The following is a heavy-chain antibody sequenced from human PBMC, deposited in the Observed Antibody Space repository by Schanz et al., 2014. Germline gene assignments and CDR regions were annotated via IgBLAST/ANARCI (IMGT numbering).Heavy chain of an antibody. D-gene: IGHD2-2*01. Sequence: HLVESGGGLIQPGGSLRLSCAASGFTVSDNYMTWVRQAPGKGLEWVSVIYSGGSTYYADSVKGRFTISRDNSKNTLYLQMNSLRDEDTAMYYCAKRCSSTSCSHGAFDIWGQGTMVTVSS. CDR3: AKRCSSTSCSHGAFDI. J-gene: IGHJ3*02. V-gene: IGHV3-53*01. CDR1: GFTVSDNY. CDR2: IYSGGST.